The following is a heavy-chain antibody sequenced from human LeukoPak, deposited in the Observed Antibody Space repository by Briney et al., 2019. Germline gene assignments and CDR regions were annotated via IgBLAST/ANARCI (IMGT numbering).Heavy chain of an antibody. CDR2: INGNGAST. J-gene: IGHJ4*02. CDR1: GFTFNSHA. V-gene: IGHV3-23*01. CDR3: AKDQGYSYYYLDY. Sequence: GGSLRPSCAASGFTFNSHAMSWARQAPGKGLEWVSGINGNGASTYYSDSVKGRFTISRDNSKNTVYLLMSSLRAEDTAVYYCAKDQGYSYYYLDYWGQGTLVTVSS. D-gene: IGHD5-18*01.